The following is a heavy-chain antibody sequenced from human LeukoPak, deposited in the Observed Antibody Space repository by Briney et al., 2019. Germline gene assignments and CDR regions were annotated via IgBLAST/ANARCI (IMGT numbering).Heavy chain of an antibody. J-gene: IGHJ3*02. CDR1: GGSMSYSY. D-gene: IGHD3-16*02. Sequence: SETLSLTCTVSGGSMSYSYWSWIRQPPGKGLEWIGNIYYSGSTNYNPSLKSRVTISVDTSKNQFSLGLTSLTAADTAMYFCGRVPPYRAFDTWGQGTMVTVSS. CDR2: IYYSGST. V-gene: IGHV4-59*08. CDR3: GRVPPYRAFDT.